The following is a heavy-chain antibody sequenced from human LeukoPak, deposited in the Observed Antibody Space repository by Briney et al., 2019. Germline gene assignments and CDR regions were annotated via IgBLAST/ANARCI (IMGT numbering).Heavy chain of an antibody. V-gene: IGHV3-23*01. CDR3: AKHLIRGVNYYYGMDV. CDR1: GFTASSNY. CDR2: VTGSGGST. J-gene: IGHJ6*02. Sequence: GGSLRLSCAVSGFTASSNYMSWVRQAPGKGLEWVSVVTGSGGSTYYADSVKGRFTISRDNSKNTLYLQMNSLRAEDTAVYYCAKHLIRGVNYYYGMDVWGQGTTVTVSS. D-gene: IGHD3-10*01.